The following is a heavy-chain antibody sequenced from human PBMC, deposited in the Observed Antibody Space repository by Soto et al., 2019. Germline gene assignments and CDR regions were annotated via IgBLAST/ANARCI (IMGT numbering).Heavy chain of an antibody. V-gene: IGHV3-23*01. CDR3: AKDAGTGGFIYYYMDV. CDR2: ISCSGGST. J-gene: IGHJ6*03. CDR1: GFTFSSYA. D-gene: IGHD3-10*01. Sequence: PGGSLRLSCAASGFTFSSYAMSWVRQAPGKGLEWVSGISCSGGSTYYADSVKGRFTISRDNSKNTLYLQMNSLRAEDTAVYYCAKDAGTGGFIYYYMDVWGKGTTVTVSS.